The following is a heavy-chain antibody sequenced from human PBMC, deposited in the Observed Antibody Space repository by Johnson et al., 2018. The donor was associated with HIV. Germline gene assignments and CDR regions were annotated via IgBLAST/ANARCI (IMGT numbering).Heavy chain of an antibody. Sequence: VQLVESGGGLVKPGVSLRLSCAASGLTFSNAWMSWVRQAPGKGLEWVGRIKSKSDGGTTDSAAPVKGRFTISRDDSKNTLYLQMNSLKTEDTAVYYCTTGISWFGAITFDIWGQGTMVTVSS. CDR1: GLTFSNAW. V-gene: IGHV3-15*01. J-gene: IGHJ3*02. D-gene: IGHD3-10*01. CDR2: IKSKSDGGTT. CDR3: TTGISWFGAITFDI.